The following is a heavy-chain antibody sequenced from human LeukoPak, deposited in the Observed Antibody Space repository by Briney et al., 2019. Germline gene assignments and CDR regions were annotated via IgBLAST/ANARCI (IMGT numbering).Heavy chain of an antibody. Sequence: SETLSLTCAVYGGSLSGYYWRWLRQSPGKGREWIGEMNHSGRNKQNPPLKRRVTILVEKSKKQFLLKLSSVTAADTAVYYCASGTRLRWFDYWGQGTLVTVSS. CDR1: GGSLSGYY. J-gene: IGHJ4*02. D-gene: IGHD4-23*01. CDR2: MNHSGRN. V-gene: IGHV4-34*01. CDR3: ASGTRLRWFDY.